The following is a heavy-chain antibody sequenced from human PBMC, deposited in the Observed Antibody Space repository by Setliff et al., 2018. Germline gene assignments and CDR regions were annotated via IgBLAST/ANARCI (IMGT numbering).Heavy chain of an antibody. CDR1: GGSISSSNW. CDR2: IYHSGST. J-gene: IGHJ4*02. V-gene: IGHV4-4*02. Sequence: PSETLSLTCAVSGGSISSSNWWSWVRQPPGKGLEWIGSIYHSGSTYYNPSLKSRVTISVDTSKNQFSLKLSSVTAADTAVYYCARLYEFGELFSNYWGQGTLVTVSS. CDR3: ARLYEFGELFSNY. D-gene: IGHD3-10*01.